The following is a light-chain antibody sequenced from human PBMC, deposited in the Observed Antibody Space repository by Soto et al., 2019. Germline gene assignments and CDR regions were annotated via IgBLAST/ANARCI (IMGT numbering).Light chain of an antibody. Sequence: EIVLTQSPATLSLSPGERATLSCRASQSVGSYLAWYQQKPGQAPRLLLYDAFNRATGIPDRFSGSGSGTHFTLTISSLEPEYFADYDCQQRIGWLTFGQGTKLEIK. J-gene: IGKJ2*01. CDR2: DAF. CDR1: QSVGSY. V-gene: IGKV3-11*01. CDR3: QQRIGWLT.